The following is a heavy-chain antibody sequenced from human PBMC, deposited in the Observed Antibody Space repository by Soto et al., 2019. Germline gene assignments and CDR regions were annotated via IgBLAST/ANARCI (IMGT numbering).Heavy chain of an antibody. CDR2: IYWDDDK. V-gene: IGHV2-5*02. J-gene: IGHJ4*02. CDR3: AHSIAPRIFYY. D-gene: IGHD3-16*02. CDR1: GFSLSTSGVG. Sequence: QITLKESGPTLVKPTQTLTLTCTFSGFSLSTSGVGVGWIRQPPGKALEWLALIYWDDDKRYSPSLKSRLTIPKDTSNNPVVLTLTTIDPVDTATYYCAHSIAPRIFYYSGQGTLVTVSS.